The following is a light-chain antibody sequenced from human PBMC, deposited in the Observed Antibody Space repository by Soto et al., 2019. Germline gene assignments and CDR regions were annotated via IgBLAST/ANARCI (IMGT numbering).Light chain of an antibody. J-gene: IGKJ4*01. CDR1: QSISSW. CDR2: KAS. Sequence: DIQMTQSPATLAASLGDRVTITCGASQSISSWLAWYQQKQGKAPKLLIYKASSLESGVPSRFSGSGSGTEFTLTISSLQPDDFETYYCQQYNSYSLTFGGGTKVDIK. V-gene: IGKV1-5*03. CDR3: QQYNSYSLT.